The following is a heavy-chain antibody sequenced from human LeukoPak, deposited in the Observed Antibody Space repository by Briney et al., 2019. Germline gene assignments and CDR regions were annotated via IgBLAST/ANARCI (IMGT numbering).Heavy chain of an antibody. Sequence: GGSLRLSCAASGFTFSNYAMHWVRQAPGKGLEWVAVISYDGSNKYYADSVKGRFTLSRDNSKDTLYLQMNSLRAEDTAVYYCGLGYCTGATCHPYSWGQGTLVTVSS. CDR1: GFTFSNYA. D-gene: IGHD2-8*02. J-gene: IGHJ4*02. CDR2: ISYDGSNK. CDR3: GLGYCTGATCHPYS. V-gene: IGHV3-30*03.